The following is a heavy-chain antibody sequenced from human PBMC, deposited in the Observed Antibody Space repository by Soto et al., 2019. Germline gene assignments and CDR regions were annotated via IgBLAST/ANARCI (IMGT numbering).Heavy chain of an antibody. CDR1: GVSITDYH. V-gene: IGHV4-59*01. CDR3: AKRFGDYVGWFDP. D-gene: IGHD4-17*01. CDR2: IFSRGTP. Sequence: QVQLQESGPGLVKPSETLSLTCTVSGVSITDYHWSWIRQSPGRGLEWIGSIFSRGTPNYNPSLKSRVTISVDTSRNQFSLKLNSLTAADTAMYFCAKRFGDYVGWFDPWGQGALVIVSS. J-gene: IGHJ5*02.